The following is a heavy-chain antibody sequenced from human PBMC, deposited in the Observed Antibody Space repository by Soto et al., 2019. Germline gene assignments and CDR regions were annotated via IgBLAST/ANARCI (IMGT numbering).Heavy chain of an antibody. CDR2: ISYDGSNK. V-gene: IGHV3-30*18. CDR1: GFTFSNAW. J-gene: IGHJ6*02. Sequence: PGGSLRLSCAASGFTFSNAWMSWVRQAPGKGLEWVAVISYDGSNKYYADSVKGRFTISRDNSKNTLYLQMNSLRAEDTAVYYCAKDLDCSSTSCYNPGMDVWGQGTTVTSP. D-gene: IGHD2-2*02. CDR3: AKDLDCSSTSCYNPGMDV.